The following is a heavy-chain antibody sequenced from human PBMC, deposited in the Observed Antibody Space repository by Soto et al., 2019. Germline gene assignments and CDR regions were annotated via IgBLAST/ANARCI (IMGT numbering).Heavy chain of an antibody. CDR1: GFTFRNAW. CDR2: IKSKTNGGTT. J-gene: IGHJ4*02. CDR3: TTDDPINKN. Sequence: PXESLRLSGAASGFTFRNAWMSWVRQAPGKGLEWVDRIKSKTNGGTTDYSAPVKGRFTISRDDSKKTLFLQMNSLKTEDTAVYYCTTDDPINKNWGQGTLVTVSS. V-gene: IGHV3-15*01.